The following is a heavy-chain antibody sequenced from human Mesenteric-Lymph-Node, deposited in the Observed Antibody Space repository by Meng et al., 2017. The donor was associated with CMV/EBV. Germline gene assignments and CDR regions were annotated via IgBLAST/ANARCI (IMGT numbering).Heavy chain of an antibody. J-gene: IGHJ4*02. CDR2: VYHNGNT. CDR3: ARGYFPALDF. V-gene: IGHV4-4*02. D-gene: IGHD3-10*01. Sequence: PRCAVSGCSISSSNWWSWVRQPPEKGLEWIGEVYHNGNTNYNPSLKSRVTISVDKSKNQFSLKLTSLTAADTGVYYCARGYFPALDFWGQGTLVTVSS. CDR1: GCSISSSNW.